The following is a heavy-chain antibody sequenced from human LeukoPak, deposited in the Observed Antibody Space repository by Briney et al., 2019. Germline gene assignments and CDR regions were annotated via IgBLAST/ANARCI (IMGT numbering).Heavy chain of an antibody. CDR3: ASYYYGSGRPRSPPFDY. CDR1: GGSFSGYY. Sequence: SETLSLTCAVYGGSFSGYYWSWIRQPPGKGLEWIGEINHSGSTNYNPSLKSRVTISVDTSKNQFSLKLSSVTAADTAVYYCASYYYGSGRPRSPPFDYWGQGTLVTVSS. J-gene: IGHJ4*02. V-gene: IGHV4-34*01. CDR2: INHSGST. D-gene: IGHD3-10*01.